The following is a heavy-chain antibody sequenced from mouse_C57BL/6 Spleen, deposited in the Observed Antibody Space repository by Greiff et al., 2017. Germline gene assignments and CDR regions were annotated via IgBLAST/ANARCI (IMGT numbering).Heavy chain of an antibody. V-gene: IGHV5-12*01. D-gene: IGHD2-5*01. J-gene: IGHJ2*01. CDR2: ISNGGGST. CDR3: ARQYSNYYFDY. CDR1: GFTFSDYY. Sequence: EVKLVESGGGLVQPGGSLKLSCAASGFTFSDYYMYWVRQTPEKRLEWVAYISNGGGSTYYPDTVKGGFTISRDNAKNTLYLQMSRLKSEDTAMYYCARQYSNYYFDYWGQGTTLTVSS.